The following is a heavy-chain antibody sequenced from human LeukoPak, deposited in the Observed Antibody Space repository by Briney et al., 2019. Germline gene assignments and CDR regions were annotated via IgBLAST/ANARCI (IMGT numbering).Heavy chain of an antibody. CDR3: ARDAQFLEWLFFDY. CDR2: IYYSGST. CDR1: GGXISSYY. Sequence: PSETLSLTCTVSGGXISSYYCSWIRQPPGKGLEWIGYIYYSGSTNYNPSLKSRVTISVDTSKNQFSLKLSSVTAADTAVYYCARDAQFLEWLFFDYWGQGTLVTVSS. D-gene: IGHD3-3*01. V-gene: IGHV4-59*08. J-gene: IGHJ4*02.